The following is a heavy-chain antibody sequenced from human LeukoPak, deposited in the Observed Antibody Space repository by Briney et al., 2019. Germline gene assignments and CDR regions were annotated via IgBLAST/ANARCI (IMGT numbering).Heavy chain of an antibody. CDR2: IYPGDSDI. Sequence: GESLKISCKGPGYSFTSYWIAWVRQMPGKGLEWMGIIYPGDSDIRYSPSFQGQVTISADKSISTAYLQWSSLKASDTAMYYCERQYSSSDYDYWGQGTLVTVSS. J-gene: IGHJ4*02. D-gene: IGHD6-6*01. CDR1: GYSFTSYW. V-gene: IGHV5-51*01. CDR3: ERQYSSSDYDY.